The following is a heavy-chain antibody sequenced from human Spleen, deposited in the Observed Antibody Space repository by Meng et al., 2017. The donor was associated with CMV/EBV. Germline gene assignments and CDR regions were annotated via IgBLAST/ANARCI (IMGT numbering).Heavy chain of an antibody. D-gene: IGHD6-13*01. Sequence: GESLKISCAASGFTFSSYAMSWVRQAPGKGLEWVSGISDSAITTFYADSVKGRFTISRDNSKNTLYLQMNSLRAGDTAIYYCARVLFTQAADTDLIWYFDLWGRGTLVTVSS. CDR2: ISDSAITT. CDR1: GFTFSSYA. J-gene: IGHJ2*01. CDR3: ARVLFTQAADTDLIWYFDL. V-gene: IGHV3-23*01.